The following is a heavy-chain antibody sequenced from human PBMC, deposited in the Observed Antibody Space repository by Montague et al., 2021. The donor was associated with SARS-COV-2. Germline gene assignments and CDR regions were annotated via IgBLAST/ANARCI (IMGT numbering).Heavy chain of an antibody. CDR1: GGAINNIGNS. Sequence: TLSLTCTVSGGAINNIGNSWSWIRQSPGKGLEWIGCILHTGSTYYNPSLWSRVTVSVDRSKSQFSLNLTSMTAADTAVYFCTRAASPRGAFDFWGQGTVVTVSS. CDR3: TRAASPRGAFDF. V-gene: IGHV4-30-2*06. CDR2: ILHTGST. D-gene: IGHD3-10*01. J-gene: IGHJ3*01.